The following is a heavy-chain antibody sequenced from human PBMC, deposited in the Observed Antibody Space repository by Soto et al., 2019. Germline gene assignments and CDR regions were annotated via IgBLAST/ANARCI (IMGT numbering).Heavy chain of an antibody. CDR1: GFTFSKYA. V-gene: IGHV3-30-3*01. D-gene: IGHD3-22*01. CDR3: ARTGYDRSGYFVEYYFDY. J-gene: IGHJ4*02. Sequence: PGGSLRLSCAASGFTFSKYAMHWVRQARGTGLEWVAVISNDGSNPYYADSVKGRFTISRYNSKNTLYLQKNSLREEDTAVYYCARTGYDRSGYFVEYYFDYWGQGTLVTVSS. CDR2: ISNDGSNP.